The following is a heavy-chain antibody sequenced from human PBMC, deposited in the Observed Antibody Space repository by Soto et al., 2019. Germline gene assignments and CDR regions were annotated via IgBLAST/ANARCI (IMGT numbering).Heavy chain of an antibody. V-gene: IGHV4-4*02. CDR3: ARLVGATSRWFDP. Sequence: SETLSLTCAVSGGSISSSNWWSWVRQPPGKGLEWIGEIYHSGSTNYNPSLKSRVTISVDKSKNQFSLKLSSVTAADTAVYYCARLVGATSRWFDPWGQGTLVTVSS. J-gene: IGHJ5*02. CDR2: IYHSGST. D-gene: IGHD1-26*01. CDR1: GGSISSSNW.